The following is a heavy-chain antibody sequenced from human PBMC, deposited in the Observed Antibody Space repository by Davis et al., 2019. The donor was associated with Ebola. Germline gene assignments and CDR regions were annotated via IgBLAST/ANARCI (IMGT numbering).Heavy chain of an antibody. Sequence: ASVKVSCKTSGYTFSDFYVHWVRQAPGQGLEWMGMINPGAGGTTYAQKFQGRVTVTRDTSISTVYMELSSLRYDDTADYYCARGHNYAHEYWGQGTLVTVSS. CDR1: GYTFSDFY. D-gene: IGHD4-11*01. J-gene: IGHJ4*02. CDR3: ARGHNYAHEY. CDR2: INPGAGGT. V-gene: IGHV1-46*01.